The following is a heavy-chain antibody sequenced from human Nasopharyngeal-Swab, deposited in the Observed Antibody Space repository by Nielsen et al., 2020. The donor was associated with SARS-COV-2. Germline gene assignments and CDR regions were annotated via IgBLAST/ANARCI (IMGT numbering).Heavy chain of an antibody. D-gene: IGHD2-2*01. J-gene: IGHJ6*02. V-gene: IGHV3-21*01. CDR3: ARTAAASENGMDV. Sequence: GGSLRLSCAASGFTFSSYSMNWVRQAPGKGLEWVSSISSSSSYIYYADSVKGRFTISRDNAKNSLYLQMNSLRAEDTAVYYCARTAAASENGMDVWGQGTAVTVSS. CDR1: GFTFSSYS. CDR2: ISSSSSYI.